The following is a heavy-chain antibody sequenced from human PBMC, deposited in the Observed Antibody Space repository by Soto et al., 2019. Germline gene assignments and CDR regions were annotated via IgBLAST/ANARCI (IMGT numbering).Heavy chain of an antibody. CDR1: GDSISDYY. Sequence: SETLSLTCTVSGDSISDYYWSWIRQPPGKGLEWIGYIYHSGSTYYNPSLKSRVTISLDASKIQFSLKLNSVTAADTAAYYCARASRNYFEYWRQGSLVTVSS. J-gene: IGHJ4*02. V-gene: IGHV4-59*01. CDR2: IYHSGST. CDR3: ARASRNYFEY.